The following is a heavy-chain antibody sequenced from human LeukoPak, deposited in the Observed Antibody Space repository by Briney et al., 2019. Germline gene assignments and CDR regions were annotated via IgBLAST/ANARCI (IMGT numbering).Heavy chain of an antibody. Sequence: GGSLRLSCAASGFTFSSYWMSWVRQAPGKGLEWVANIKQDGSEKYYVDSVKGRFTISRDNAKNSLYLQMNSLRAEDTAVYYRARAGDFWSGYYTIFDYWGQGTLVTVSS. CDR2: IKQDGSEK. CDR1: GFTFSSYW. CDR3: ARAGDFWSGYYTIFDY. D-gene: IGHD3-3*01. V-gene: IGHV3-7*01. J-gene: IGHJ4*02.